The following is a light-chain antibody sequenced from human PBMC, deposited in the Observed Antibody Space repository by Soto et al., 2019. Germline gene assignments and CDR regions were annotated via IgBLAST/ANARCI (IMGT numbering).Light chain of an antibody. Sequence: DIQMTQSPSTLSASVGDRVIITCRASPSIDSWLAWYQQKPGKATKLLIYKTSNLESGVPSRFSGSGSGTEFSLTISGQQPDDFATYYCQHYKSFSLTFGGGTRVEVK. J-gene: IGKJ4*01. CDR3: QHYKSFSLT. V-gene: IGKV1-5*03. CDR1: PSIDSW. CDR2: KTS.